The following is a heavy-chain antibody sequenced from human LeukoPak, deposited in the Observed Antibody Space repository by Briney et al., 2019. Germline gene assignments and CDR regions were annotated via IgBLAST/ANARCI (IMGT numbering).Heavy chain of an antibody. J-gene: IGHJ4*02. D-gene: IGHD6-13*01. V-gene: IGHV3-48*03. CDR3: ARDRTSGSSSGH. Sequence: GGSLRLSCAASGFTFSSYEMNWVRQAPGKGLEWVSYISSSGSTIYYADSVKGRFTISRDNAKNSLYLQMNSLRAGDTAVYYCARDRTSGSSSGHWGQGTLVTVSS. CDR1: GFTFSSYE. CDR2: ISSSGSTI.